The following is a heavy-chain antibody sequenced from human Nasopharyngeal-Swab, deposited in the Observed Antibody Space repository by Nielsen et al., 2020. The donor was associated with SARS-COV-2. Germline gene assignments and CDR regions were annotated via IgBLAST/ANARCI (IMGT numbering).Heavy chain of an antibody. J-gene: IGHJ5*02. CDR3: ARGFRRYQLLPGWFDP. D-gene: IGHD2-2*01. V-gene: IGHV4-30-4*01. Sequence: WIRQPPGKGLEWTGYIYYSGSTYYNPSLKSRVTISVDTSKNQFSLKLSSVTAADTAVYYCARGFRRYQLLPGWFDPWGQGTLVTVSS. CDR2: IYYSGST.